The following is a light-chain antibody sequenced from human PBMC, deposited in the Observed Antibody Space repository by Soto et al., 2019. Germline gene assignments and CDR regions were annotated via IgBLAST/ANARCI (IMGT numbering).Light chain of an antibody. V-gene: IGLV4-69*01. CDR2: LNRDGSH. CDR3: QSGGTRIVI. J-gene: IGLJ2*01. Sequence: QLVLTQSPSASASLGASVKLTCTLSSGHSNYAIAWHQQQPEKGPRYLMKLNRDGSHSKGDGIPNRFSGSSSGAERYLTIPILQPEDEAAYSCQSGGTRIVIFGGGTKLTVL. CDR1: SGHSNYA.